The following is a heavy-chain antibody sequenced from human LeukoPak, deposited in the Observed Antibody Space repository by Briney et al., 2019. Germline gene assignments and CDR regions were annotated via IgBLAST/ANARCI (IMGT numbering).Heavy chain of an antibody. V-gene: IGHV1-18*01. CDR3: ARDVLSGGLDVLDI. J-gene: IGHJ3*02. CDR2: ISGHSGNT. D-gene: IGHD3-10*01. Sequence: GASVTVSCKTSGYTFTNYGISWVRQAPGQGLEWMGWISGHSGNTKYAQRLQGRVIMTTDTSTSTAYMELRSLKSDDTAVYYCARDVLSGGLDVLDIWGQGTMVTVSS. CDR1: GYTFTNYG.